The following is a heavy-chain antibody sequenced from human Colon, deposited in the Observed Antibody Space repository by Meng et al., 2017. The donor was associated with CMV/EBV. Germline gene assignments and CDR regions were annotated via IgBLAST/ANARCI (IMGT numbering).Heavy chain of an antibody. V-gene: IGHV3-30*03. D-gene: IGHD2-2*01. J-gene: IGHJ6*02. Sequence: GGSLRLSCAASGFNFNSHGMHWVRQAPGKGLEWVAFVSSDGINMYYVDSVKGRFTISRDNAKSVLYLQMNSLRVEDTALYYCARCSSTSYDFFGVDVWGQGTTVTVSS. CDR2: VSSDGINM. CDR1: GFNFNSHG. CDR3: ARCSSTSYDFFGVDV.